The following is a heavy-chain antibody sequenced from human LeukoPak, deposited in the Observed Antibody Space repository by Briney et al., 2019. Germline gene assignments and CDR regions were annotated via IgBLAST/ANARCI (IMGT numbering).Heavy chain of an antibody. V-gene: IGHV3-7*01. Sequence: SGGSLRLSCAASEFTFNYRMSWVRQAPGKGLEWVANIKQDGSEKYYVDSVKGRFTISRDNAKNSLYLQMNSLRAEDTAVYYCARDEVGATSSLDYWGQGTLVTVSS. CDR3: ARDEVGATSSLDY. CDR2: IKQDGSEK. J-gene: IGHJ4*02. D-gene: IGHD1-26*01. CDR1: EFTFNYR.